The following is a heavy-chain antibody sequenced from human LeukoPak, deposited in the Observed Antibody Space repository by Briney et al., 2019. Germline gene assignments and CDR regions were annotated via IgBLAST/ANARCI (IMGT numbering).Heavy chain of an antibody. CDR2: INHSGST. V-gene: IGHV4-34*01. CDR1: GGSFSGYY. J-gene: IGHJ5*02. CDR3: ARGQDSWYRYNWFDP. Sequence: PSETLSLTCAVYGGSFSGYYWSWIRQPPGEGLEWIGEINHSGSTNYNPSLKSRVTISVDTSKNQFSLKLSSVTAADTAVYYCARGQDSWYRYNWFDPWGQGTLVTVSS. D-gene: IGHD6-13*01.